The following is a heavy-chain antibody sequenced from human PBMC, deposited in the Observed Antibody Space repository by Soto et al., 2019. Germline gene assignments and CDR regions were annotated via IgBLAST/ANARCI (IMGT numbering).Heavy chain of an antibody. CDR1: GLTFSTYT. V-gene: IGHV3-21*01. Sequence: PGGSLRLSCASSGLTFSTYTMNWVRQAPGKGLEWVSSINGRSNYKYYTDSVKGRFTISRDNAKNSLYLQMNRLRAEDTAVYYCAREDGLVGGTSAFDYWGLGTLVTVSS. CDR2: INGRSNYK. D-gene: IGHD1-26*01. CDR3: AREDGLVGGTSAFDY. J-gene: IGHJ4*02.